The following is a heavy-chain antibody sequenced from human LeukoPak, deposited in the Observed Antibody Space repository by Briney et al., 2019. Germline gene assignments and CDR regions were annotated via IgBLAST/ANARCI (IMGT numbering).Heavy chain of an antibody. D-gene: IGHD3-3*01. J-gene: IGHJ6*02. Sequence: GGSLRLSCAASGFTFSSYAMHWVRQAPGKGLEWVAVISYDGSNKYYADSVKGRFTISRDNSKNTLYLQMNSLRAEDTAVYYCARDSPDYDFWSGPICMDVWGQGTTVTVSS. CDR3: ARDSPDYDFWSGPICMDV. V-gene: IGHV3-30-3*01. CDR2: ISYDGSNK. CDR1: GFTFSSYA.